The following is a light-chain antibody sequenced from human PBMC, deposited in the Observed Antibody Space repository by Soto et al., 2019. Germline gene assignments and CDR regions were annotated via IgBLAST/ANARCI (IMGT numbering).Light chain of an antibody. Sequence: IQMTKSPSTLSASVGDRVTIACRASQSISRWLAWYHQTPGKAPKLLIYDASSLESGVPSRLSDSGSGTEFTLTISSLQPDYYASYYCQQYNSYSPYTFGKETKHDIK. CDR1: QSISRW. CDR2: DAS. V-gene: IGKV1-5*01. CDR3: QQYNSYSPYT. J-gene: IGKJ2*01.